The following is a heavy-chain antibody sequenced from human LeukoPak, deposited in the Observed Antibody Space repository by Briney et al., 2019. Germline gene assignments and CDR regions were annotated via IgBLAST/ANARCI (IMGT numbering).Heavy chain of an antibody. V-gene: IGHV3-23*01. J-gene: IGHJ4*02. CDR2: SGSGGST. CDR1: GFTFSDHG. Sequence: PGRSLRLSCAASGFTFSDHGMHWVRQAPGKGLEWVSGSGSGGSTHYADSVKGRFTISRDNSKNTLYLQMNSLRAEDTAKYYCAKDFWSGYYPDYWGQGTLVTVSS. CDR3: AKDFWSGYYPDY. D-gene: IGHD3-3*01.